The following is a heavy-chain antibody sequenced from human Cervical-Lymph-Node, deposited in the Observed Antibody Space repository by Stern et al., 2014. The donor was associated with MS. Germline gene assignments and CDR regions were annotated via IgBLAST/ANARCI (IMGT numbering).Heavy chain of an antibody. CDR2: ISYDGSKK. Sequence: QLVESGGGVVQPGRSLRLSWAASGFTFNIYGMPWVRQAPGKGLEWVAFISYDGSKKFYADSVRGRFTISRDNSKNTLYLQMNSLRVEDTAEYYCAKDGGRSSDYWGQGTLVTVSS. V-gene: IGHV3-30*18. CDR3: AKDGGRSSDY. CDR1: GFTFNIYG. J-gene: IGHJ4*02. D-gene: IGHD6-13*01.